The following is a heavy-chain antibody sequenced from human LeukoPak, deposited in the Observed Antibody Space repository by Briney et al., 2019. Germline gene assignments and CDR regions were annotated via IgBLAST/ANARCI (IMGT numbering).Heavy chain of an antibody. CDR1: GFTASRNY. CDR2: IYSGGST. D-gene: IGHD6-13*01. V-gene: IGHV3-66*04. J-gene: IGHJ4*02. CDR3: ARLGGENIAAAAFGY. Sequence: GGSLRLSCAVSGFTASRNYLTWVRQAPGKGLEWVSVIYSGGSTYYADSVRGRFTISRDNSKNTLYFQMNSLRVEDTAVYYCARLGGENIAAAAFGYWGQGTPVTVSS.